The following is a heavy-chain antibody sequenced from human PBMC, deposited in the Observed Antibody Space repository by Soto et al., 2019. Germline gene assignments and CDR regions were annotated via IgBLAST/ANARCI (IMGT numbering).Heavy chain of an antibody. CDR3: ARNGGRVVEVAGDYFDY. V-gene: IGHV4-34*01. J-gene: IGHJ4*02. D-gene: IGHD2-15*01. Sequence: QVQLQQWGAGLLKPSETLSLTCALYGGSLSGYYWSWIRQPPGKGLEWIGEINHSGSTNYNPSRKSRVTMSVDTSRNQFSLKLSSLTAADTAVYYCARNGGRVVEVAGDYFDYWGQGTLVTVSS. CDR2: INHSGST. CDR1: GGSLSGYY.